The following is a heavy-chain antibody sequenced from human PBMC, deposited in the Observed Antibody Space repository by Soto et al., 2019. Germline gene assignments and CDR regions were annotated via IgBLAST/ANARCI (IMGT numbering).Heavy chain of an antibody. CDR2: IYYSGST. D-gene: IGHD3-22*01. Sequence: NPSETLSLTCTVSGGSISSYYWSWIRQPPGKGLEWIGYIYYSGSTNYNPSLKSRVTISVDTSKNQFSLKLSSVTAADTAVYYCARVRIVVGYYFDYWGQGTLVTVSS. J-gene: IGHJ4*02. CDR1: GGSISSYY. V-gene: IGHV4-59*01. CDR3: ARVRIVVGYYFDY.